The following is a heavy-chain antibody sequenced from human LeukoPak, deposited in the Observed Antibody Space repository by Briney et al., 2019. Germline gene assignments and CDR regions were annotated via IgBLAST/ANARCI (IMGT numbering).Heavy chain of an antibody. V-gene: IGHV1-69*04. CDR1: GGTFSSYA. D-gene: IGHD6-6*01. J-gene: IGHJ3*02. Sequence: ASVKVSCKASGGTFSSYAISWVRQAPGQGLEWMGRIIPILGIANYAQKFQGRVTITADKSTSTAYMELSSLRSEDTAVYYCARGRYSSSSWGAFDIWGQGTVVTVSS. CDR3: ARGRYSSSSWGAFDI. CDR2: IIPILGIA.